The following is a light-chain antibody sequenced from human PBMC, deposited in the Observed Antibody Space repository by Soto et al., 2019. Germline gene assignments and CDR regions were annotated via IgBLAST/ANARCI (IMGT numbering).Light chain of an antibody. V-gene: IGLV7-46*01. CDR1: TGGVTDGHY. Sequence: QTVVTQEPSLTVSPGGTVTLTCGSSTGGVTDGHYPYWFQQKAGQAPRTLIYDTSNKHSWTPARFSGSLLGGKAALTLSGAQPEDEADYYCLLYYISGPVFGGGTQLTVL. J-gene: IGLJ3*02. CDR2: DTS. CDR3: LLYYISGPV.